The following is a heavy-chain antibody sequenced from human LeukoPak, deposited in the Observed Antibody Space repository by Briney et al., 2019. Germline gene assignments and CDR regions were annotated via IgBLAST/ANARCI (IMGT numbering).Heavy chain of an antibody. CDR2: ISAYNGNT. J-gene: IGHJ4*02. CDR1: GYTFTSYG. V-gene: IGHV1-18*01. Sequence: GASVKVSCKASGYTFTSYGISWVRQAPGQGLEWMGWISAYNGNTNYAQKLQGRVTMTTDTSTSTAYMELRSLRSDDTAVYYGARDVVEYCGGDCYSGNHEPFDYWGQGTLVTVSS. D-gene: IGHD2-21*02. CDR3: ARDVVEYCGGDCYSGNHEPFDY.